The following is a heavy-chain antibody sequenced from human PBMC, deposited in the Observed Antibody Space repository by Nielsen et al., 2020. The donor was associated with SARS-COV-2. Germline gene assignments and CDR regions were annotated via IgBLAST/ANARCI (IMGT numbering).Heavy chain of an antibody. CDR2: IIPIFGTA. CDR3: AGRGRGYSYGPVYYYYGMDV. V-gene: IGHV1-69*01. D-gene: IGHD5-18*01. J-gene: IGHJ6*02. Sequence: WVRQAPGQGLEWMGGIIPIFGTANYAQKFQGRVTITADESTSTAYMELSSLRSEDTAVYYCAGRGRGYSYGPVYYYYGMDVWGQGTTVTVSS.